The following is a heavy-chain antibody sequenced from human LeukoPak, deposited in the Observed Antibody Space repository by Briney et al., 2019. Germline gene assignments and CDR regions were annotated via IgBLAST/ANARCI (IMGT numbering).Heavy chain of an antibody. CDR1: GFTFSSYG. CDR2: ISGSGGST. Sequence: GGSLRLSCAASGFTFSSYGMHWVRQAPGKGLEWVSAISGSGGSTYYADSVKGRFTISRDNSKNTLYLQMNSLRAEDTAVYYCAKGAIFGVVINFDYWGQGTLVTVSS. D-gene: IGHD3-3*01. CDR3: AKGAIFGVVINFDY. J-gene: IGHJ4*02. V-gene: IGHV3-23*01.